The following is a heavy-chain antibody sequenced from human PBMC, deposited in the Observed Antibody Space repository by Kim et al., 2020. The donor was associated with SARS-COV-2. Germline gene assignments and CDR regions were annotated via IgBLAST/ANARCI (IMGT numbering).Heavy chain of an antibody. J-gene: IGHJ4*02. Sequence: QKFQGRVTITRDTSASTAYMELSSLRYEDTAVYYCARDLESYYDSSGNYWGQGTLVTVSS. V-gene: IGHV1-3*01. D-gene: IGHD3-22*01. CDR3: ARDLESYYDSSGNY.